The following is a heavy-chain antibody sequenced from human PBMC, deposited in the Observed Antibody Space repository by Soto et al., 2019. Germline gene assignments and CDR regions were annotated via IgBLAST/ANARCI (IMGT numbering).Heavy chain of an antibody. J-gene: IGHJ3*02. D-gene: IGHD2-15*01. CDR1: GFTFSDYY. Sequence: QVQLVESGGGLVKPGGFLRLSCAASGFTFSDYYMSWIRQAPGKGLEWVSYISSSGSTIYYADSVKGRFTISRDNAKNSLYLQMNSLRAEDTAVYYCARDYCSGGSCYPVGDAFDIWGQGTMVTVSS. V-gene: IGHV3-11*01. CDR3: ARDYCSGGSCYPVGDAFDI. CDR2: ISSSGSTI.